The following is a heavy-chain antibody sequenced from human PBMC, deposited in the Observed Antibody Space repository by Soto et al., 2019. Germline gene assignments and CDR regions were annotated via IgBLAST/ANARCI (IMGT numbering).Heavy chain of an antibody. V-gene: IGHV1-69*13. CDR2: IIPIFRTP. CDR3: ARGGADDLVP. Sequence: SVKVSCKASGDTFDTFAISWVRQAPGQGLEWMGGIIPIFRTPDYGQKFQGRVTITADESTSTAYMELSSLRSEGTAVYYCARGGADDLVPWGQGTLVTVSS. D-gene: IGHD3-16*01. CDR1: GDTFDTFA. J-gene: IGHJ5*02.